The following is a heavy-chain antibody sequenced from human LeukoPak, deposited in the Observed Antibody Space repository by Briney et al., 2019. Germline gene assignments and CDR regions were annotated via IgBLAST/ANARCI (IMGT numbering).Heavy chain of an antibody. CDR3: ARSLQYYYYYYYMDV. J-gene: IGHJ6*03. CDR1: GGTFSSYA. Sequence: SVKVSCKASGGTFSSYAISLVRQAPGQGLEWMGGIIPIFGTANYAQKFQGRVTITADESTSTAYMELSSLRSEDTAVYYCARSLQYYYYYYYMDVLVKGTTVTVSS. CDR2: IIPIFGTA. V-gene: IGHV1-69*01.